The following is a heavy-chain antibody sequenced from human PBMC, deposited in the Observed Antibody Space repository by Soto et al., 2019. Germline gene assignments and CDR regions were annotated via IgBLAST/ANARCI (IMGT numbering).Heavy chain of an antibody. Sequence: EVQLVESGGGLVQPGGSLRLSCAASGFTFTTYSMNWVRLAPGKGLEWLSYISNTGSTIYYADSVKGRFTISRDNAKNSLYLRMSGLRVEDTAVYYCARGTMTAVSKTDSCGQIALVTVSS. V-gene: IGHV3-48*01. CDR2: ISNTGSTI. J-gene: IGHJ4*02. CDR3: ARGTMTAVSKTDS. D-gene: IGHD4-17*01. CDR1: GFTFTTYS.